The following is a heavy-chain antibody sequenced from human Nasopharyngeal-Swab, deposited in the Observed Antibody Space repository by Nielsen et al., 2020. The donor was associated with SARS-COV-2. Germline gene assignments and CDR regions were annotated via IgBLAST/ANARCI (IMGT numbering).Heavy chain of an antibody. CDR1: GLTFSRYW. D-gene: IGHD1-26*01. J-gene: IGHJ6*03. CDR3: ARDAILGGIFYYYYYMDV. Sequence: GESLKISCADSGLTFSRYWMHWVRQVPGKGLVWVSRINSDGSYTSYADSVKGRFTISRDNAKNTLYLQMNSLRAEDTAIYYCARDAILGGIFYYYYYMDVWGKGTTVTVSS. CDR2: INSDGSYT. V-gene: IGHV3-74*01.